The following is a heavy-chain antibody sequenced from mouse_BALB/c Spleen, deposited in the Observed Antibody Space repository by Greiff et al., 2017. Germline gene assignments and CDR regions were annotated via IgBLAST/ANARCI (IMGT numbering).Heavy chain of an antibody. CDR3: TRDGNWFAY. D-gene: IGHD1-1*01. Sequence: DVKLVESGGGLVKPGGSLKLSCAASGFTFSGYTMSWVRQTPGKRLEWVGTISSGGSYTYYPDRVRGRFTISRDNAKNTLYLQMSSLKSEDTAMYYCTRDGNWFAYWGQGTLVTVSA. V-gene: IGHV5-6-4*01. CDR1: GFTFSGYT. CDR2: ISSGGSYT. J-gene: IGHJ3*01.